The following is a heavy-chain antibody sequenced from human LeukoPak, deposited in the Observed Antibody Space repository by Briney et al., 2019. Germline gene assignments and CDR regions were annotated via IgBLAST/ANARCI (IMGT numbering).Heavy chain of an antibody. J-gene: IGHJ4*02. CDR2: INPNSGGT. D-gene: IGHD3-3*01. CDR1: GYTFTGHN. CDR3: ARGDYDFWSDPFDY. V-gene: IGHV1-2*02. Sequence: ASVKVSCKASGYTFTGHNIHWVRQAPGQGLEWMGWINPNSGGTNYAQKFQGRVTMTRDTSISTAYMELSRLRSDDTAVYYCARGDYDFWSDPFDYWGQGTLVTVSS.